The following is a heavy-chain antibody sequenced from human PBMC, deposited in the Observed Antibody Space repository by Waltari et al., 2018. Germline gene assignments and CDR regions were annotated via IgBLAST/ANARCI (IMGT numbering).Heavy chain of an antibody. V-gene: IGHV1-2*02. D-gene: IGHD6-13*01. Sequence: APGQGLEWMGWINPNSGGTNYAQKFQGRVTMTRDTSISTAYMELSRLRSDDTAVYYCARDGAGYSSSWRTMYNWFDPWGQGTLVTVSS. J-gene: IGHJ5*02. CDR3: ARDGAGYSSSWRTMYNWFDP. CDR2: INPNSGGT.